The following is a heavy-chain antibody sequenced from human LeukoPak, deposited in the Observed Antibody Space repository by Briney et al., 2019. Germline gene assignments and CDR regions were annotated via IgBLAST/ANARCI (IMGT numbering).Heavy chain of an antibody. V-gene: IGHV3-53*04. CDR1: GFTVSSNY. CDR2: IYSGGST. D-gene: IGHD2-2*01. J-gene: IGHJ6*02. CDR3: SRDGRYCIITSCYGYYGMDV. Sequence: GGSLRLSCAASGFTVSSNYISWVRQAPGTGLEWASVIYSGGSTYYADSVKGRFTISRQNSKNTLDLQMNSLRPEDTAVYYCSRDGRYCIITSCYGYYGMDVWGQGTTVTVTS.